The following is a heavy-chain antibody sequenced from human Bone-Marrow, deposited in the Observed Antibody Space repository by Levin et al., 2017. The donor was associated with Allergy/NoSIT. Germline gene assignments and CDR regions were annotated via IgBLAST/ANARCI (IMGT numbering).Heavy chain of an antibody. J-gene: IGHJ4*02. Sequence: SQTLSLTCDVSGGSINSADWWTWVRQAPGKGLEWIGEIDQRGTTHYNPSLKSRGTMSMDKSKNLLSLHLTSVTAAATAVYYCARVGDPPIYGDYVLDSWGQGTLVTVSS. CDR2: IDQRGTT. D-gene: IGHD4-17*01. CDR1: GGSINSADW. CDR3: ARVGDPPIYGDYVLDS. V-gene: IGHV4-4*02.